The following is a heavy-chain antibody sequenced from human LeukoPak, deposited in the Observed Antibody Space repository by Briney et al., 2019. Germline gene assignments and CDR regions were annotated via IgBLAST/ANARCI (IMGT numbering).Heavy chain of an antibody. V-gene: IGHV4-39*01. Sequence: SETLSLTCTVSGGSISSSSYYWGWIRQPPGKGLEWIGSIYYSGSTYYNPSLKSRVTISVDTSKNQFSLKLSSVTAADTAVYYCARFNLPRSLSFDYWGQGTLVTVSS. CDR3: ARFNLPRSLSFDY. CDR2: IYYSGST. CDR1: GGSISSSSYY. J-gene: IGHJ4*02.